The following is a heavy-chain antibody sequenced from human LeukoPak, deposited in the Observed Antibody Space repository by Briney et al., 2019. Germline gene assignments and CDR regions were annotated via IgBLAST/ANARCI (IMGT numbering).Heavy chain of an antibody. V-gene: IGHV4-34*01. CDR3: ARGGIQLWTRGADY. Sequence: SETLSLTCAVCGGSFSGYYWSWIRQPPGKGLEWIGEINHSGSTNYNPSLKSRVTISVDTSKNQFSLKLSSVTAADTAVYYCARGGIQLWTRGADYWGQGTLVTVSS. D-gene: IGHD5-18*01. CDR1: GGSFSGYY. J-gene: IGHJ4*02. CDR2: INHSGST.